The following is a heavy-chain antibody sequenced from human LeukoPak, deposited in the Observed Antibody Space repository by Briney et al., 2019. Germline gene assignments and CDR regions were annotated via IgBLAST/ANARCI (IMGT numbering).Heavy chain of an antibody. D-gene: IGHD4-17*01. CDR2: IYSGGST. V-gene: IGHV3-53*01. J-gene: IGHJ4*02. CDR3: ARARAATTVTTWDY. CDR1: GFTVSSNY. Sequence: QSGGSLRLSCAASGFTVSSNYMSWVRQAPGKGLEWVSVIYSGGSTYYADSVKGRFTISRDNSKNTLYLQMNSLRAEDTAVYYCARARAATTVTTWDYWGQGTLVTVSS.